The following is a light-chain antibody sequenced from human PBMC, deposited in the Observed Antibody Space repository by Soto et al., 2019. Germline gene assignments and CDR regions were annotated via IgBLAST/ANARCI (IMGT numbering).Light chain of an antibody. V-gene: IGKV1-5*03. J-gene: IGKJ2*01. CDR3: QQYDSYPLT. Sequence: IQMTQSPSTLSASVGDRVTITCRASQSISNWLAWYQQKPGKAPKLLIFKASTLEGGVPSRFSGSGSGTEFTLTISSLQPDDFATYYCQQYDSYPLTFGQGTKVDIK. CDR1: QSISNW. CDR2: KAS.